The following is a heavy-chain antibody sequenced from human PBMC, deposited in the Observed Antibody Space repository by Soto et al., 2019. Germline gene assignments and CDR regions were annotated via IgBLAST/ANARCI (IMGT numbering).Heavy chain of an antibody. CDR2: ISGSGGST. Sequence: GGSMSLSSSASGVTFSSYAMSWVRQAPVKGLEWVSAISGSGGSTYYADSVEGRFTISRDNSKNTLYLQINSLRAEDTAVYYCAKATAAAGTSSWFDPWGQGTLVTVSS. J-gene: IGHJ5*02. D-gene: IGHD6-13*01. V-gene: IGHV3-23*01. CDR1: GVTFSSYA. CDR3: AKATAAAGTSSWFDP.